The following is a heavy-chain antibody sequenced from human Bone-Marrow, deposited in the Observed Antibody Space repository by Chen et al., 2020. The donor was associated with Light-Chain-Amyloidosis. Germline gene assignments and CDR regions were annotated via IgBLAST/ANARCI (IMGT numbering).Heavy chain of an antibody. V-gene: IGHV5-51*01. CDR2: SYPDDSDA. J-gene: IGHJ4*02. Sequence: EVQLEQSGPEVKKPGESLTISCTGSGYPFPNYWIGLTRQMPGKGLEWMGVSYPDDSDARYIPSCEGQVTISADKSITTAYLQWRSLKASDTAMYYCARRRDGYNFDYWGQGTLVTVSS. D-gene: IGHD5-12*01. CDR1: GYPFPNYW. CDR3: ARRRDGYNFDY.